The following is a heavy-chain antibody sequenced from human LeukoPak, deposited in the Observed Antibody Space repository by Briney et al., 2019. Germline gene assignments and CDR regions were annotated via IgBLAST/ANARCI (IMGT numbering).Heavy chain of an antibody. D-gene: IGHD2-21*01. CDR3: ARDCADYYYYMDV. J-gene: IGHJ6*03. CDR2: ISSSGSTI. Sequence: PGGSLRLSCAASGFTFSSYEMNWVRQAPGKGLEWVSYISSSGSTIYYADSVKGRFTISRDNAYNSLYLQMNSLIAEDTAVYYCARDCADYYYYMDVWGKGTTVTVSS. V-gene: IGHV3-48*03. CDR1: GFTFSSYE.